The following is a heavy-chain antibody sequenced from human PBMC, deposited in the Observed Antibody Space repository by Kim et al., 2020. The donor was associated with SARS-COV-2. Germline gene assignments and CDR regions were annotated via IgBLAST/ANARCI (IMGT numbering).Heavy chain of an antibody. CDR1: GYTFTSYG. V-gene: IGHV1-18*04. D-gene: IGHD2-2*01. CDR3: ARAYCSSTSCLRPVDY. CDR2: ISAYNGNT. J-gene: IGHJ4*02. Sequence: ASVKVSCKASGYTFTSYGISWVRQAPGQGLEWMGWISAYNGNTNYAQKLQGRVTMTTDTSTSTAYMELRSLRSDDTAVYYCARAYCSSTSCLRPVDYWGQGTLVTVSS.